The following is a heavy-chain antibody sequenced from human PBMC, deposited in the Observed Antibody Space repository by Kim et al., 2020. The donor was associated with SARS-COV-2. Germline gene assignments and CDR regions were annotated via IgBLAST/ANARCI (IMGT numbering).Heavy chain of an antibody. J-gene: IGHJ5*02. V-gene: IGHV3-15*01. CDR3: TTTRWGSSWYLDT. Sequence: GGSLRLSCAASGFTFSTAWMTWVRQAPGNGLEWVGRIKSKTDGGTIDYAAPVKGRFTISRDDSENTLYLQMNSLKTEDTAVYYCTTTRWGSSWYLDTWGQGTLVTVSS. CDR1: GFTFSTAW. D-gene: IGHD6-13*01. CDR2: IKSKTDGGTI.